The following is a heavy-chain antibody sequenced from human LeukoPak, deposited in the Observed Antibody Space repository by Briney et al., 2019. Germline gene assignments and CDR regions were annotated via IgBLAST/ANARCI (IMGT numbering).Heavy chain of an antibody. V-gene: IGHV3-64*04. CDR3: ARPRTAWSSHWYFEV. D-gene: IGHD1-1*01. Sequence: GGSLRLSCSASGFTFSSYAMHWVRQAPGKGLEYVSTISSNGRSTDYADSVKGRFTISRDNAKNSLFLRMSSLRVEDTAVYYCARPRTAWSSHWYFEVWGRGTLVTVSS. CDR1: GFTFSSYA. J-gene: IGHJ2*01. CDR2: ISSNGRST.